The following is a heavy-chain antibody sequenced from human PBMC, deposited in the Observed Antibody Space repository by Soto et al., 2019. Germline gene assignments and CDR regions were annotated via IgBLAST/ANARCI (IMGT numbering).Heavy chain of an antibody. J-gene: IGHJ6*02. Sequence: PSETLSLTSAVYGGSFSCYYWSWIRQPPGKGLEWIGEINHSGSTNYNPSLKSRVTISVDTSKNQFSLKLSSVTAADAAVYYCARALVATRFYYYYGMDVWGQGTTVTVS. CDR2: INHSGST. V-gene: IGHV4-34*01. CDR1: GGSFSCYY. D-gene: IGHD5-12*01. CDR3: ARALVATRFYYYYGMDV.